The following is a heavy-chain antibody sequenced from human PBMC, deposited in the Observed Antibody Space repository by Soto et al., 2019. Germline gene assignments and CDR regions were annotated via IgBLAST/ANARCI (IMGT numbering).Heavy chain of an antibody. CDR1: GFTFSIYG. J-gene: IGHJ3*02. CDR3: ARQHGYAFDI. D-gene: IGHD2-2*03. CDR2: ISYDGSNK. V-gene: IGHV3-30*03. Sequence: GGSLRLSCAASGFTFSIYGMHWVRQAPGKGLEWVAVISYDGSNKYYVDSVKGRFTISRDKSKNTLYLQMNSLRPKDTAVYYCARQHGYAFDIWGQGTMVTVSS.